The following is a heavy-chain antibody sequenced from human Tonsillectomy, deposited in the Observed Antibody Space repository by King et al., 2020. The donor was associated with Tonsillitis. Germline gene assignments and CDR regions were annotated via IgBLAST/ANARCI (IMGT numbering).Heavy chain of an antibody. D-gene: IGHD2-15*01. J-gene: IGHJ3*01. V-gene: IGHV1-46*03. Sequence: QLVQSGAEVKKPGASVKVSCKASGYTFTSYYIHWVRQAPGQGLEWMGMINPSDGSTSYAQKFQGRVSMTRDTSTSTIYLDLSSLRSDDTAMFYCAILLTFDYSRSDVLDVWGQGTMVTVSS. CDR1: GYTFTSYY. CDR2: INPSDGST. CDR3: AILLTFDYSRSDVLDV.